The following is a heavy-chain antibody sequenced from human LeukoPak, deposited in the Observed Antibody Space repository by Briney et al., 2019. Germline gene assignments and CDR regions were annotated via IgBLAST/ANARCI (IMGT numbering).Heavy chain of an antibody. V-gene: IGHV4-39*07. J-gene: IGHJ2*01. Sequence: SETLSLTCTVSGGSISSSSYYWGWIRQPPGKGLEWIGSIYYSGSTNYNPSLKSRVTISLDTSKNQFSLKLSSVIAADTAVYYCARDLFPGATSPFDLWGRGTLVTVSS. CDR2: IYYSGST. CDR1: GGSISSSSYY. D-gene: IGHD5-24*01. CDR3: ARDLFPGATSPFDL.